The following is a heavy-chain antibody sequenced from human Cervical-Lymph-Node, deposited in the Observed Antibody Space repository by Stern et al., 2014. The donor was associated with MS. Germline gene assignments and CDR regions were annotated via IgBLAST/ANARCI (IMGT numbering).Heavy chain of an antibody. CDR1: GYSFSNFW. J-gene: IGHJ3*02. CDR3: VRRRDSGGYDTFDI. Sequence: VQLVQSGAEVKKPGESLKISCKTSGYSFSNFWIGWVRQMPGKGLEWMGIIYPGDSDTTYSPSFQGQVTISRSLKASDTAMYYCVRRRDSGGYDTFDIWGQGTMLIVSS. V-gene: IGHV5-51*01. D-gene: IGHD3-22*01. CDR2: IYPGDSDT.